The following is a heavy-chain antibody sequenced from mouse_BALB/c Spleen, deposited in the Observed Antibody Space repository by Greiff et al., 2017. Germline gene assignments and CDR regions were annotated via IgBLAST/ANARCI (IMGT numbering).Heavy chain of an antibody. CDR3: ARRGITTVVANDYAMDY. D-gene: IGHD1-1*01. CDR1: GFNIKDTY. V-gene: IGHV14-3*02. Sequence: EVKLQESGAELVKPGASVKLSCTASGFNIKDTYMHWVKQRPEQGLEWIGRIDPANGNTKYDPKFQGKATITADTSSNTAYLQLSSLTSEDTAVYYCARRGITTVVANDYAMDYWGQGTSVTVSS. CDR2: IDPANGNT. J-gene: IGHJ4*01.